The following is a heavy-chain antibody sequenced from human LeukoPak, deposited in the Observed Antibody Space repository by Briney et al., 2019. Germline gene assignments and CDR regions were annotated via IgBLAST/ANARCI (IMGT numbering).Heavy chain of an antibody. J-gene: IGHJ5*02. V-gene: IGHV4-59*01. CDR3: ARDRGGQHSSSWYDWFDP. D-gene: IGHD6-13*01. CDR2: IYYSGST. CDR1: GGSISSYY. Sequence: PSETLSLTCTVSGGSISSYYCSWIRQPPGKGLEWIGYIYYSGSTNYNPSLKSRVTISVDTSKNQFSLKLSSVTAADTAVYYCARDRGGQHSSSWYDWFDPWGQGTLVTVSS.